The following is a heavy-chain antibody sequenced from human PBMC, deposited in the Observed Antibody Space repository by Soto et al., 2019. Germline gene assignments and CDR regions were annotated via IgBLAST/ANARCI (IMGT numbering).Heavy chain of an antibody. Sequence: QVRLQESGPGLLKPSETLSLTCTVSGGSINTFYWRRVRQPAGKELEWIGRIFSSGSTSFSPSLARRVAKSLDTAKIHASVTLSSVTAADMAVYYCARDGSYSAYNFAHGKRLWSFDFWGQGALVTVSS. V-gene: IGHV4-4*07. D-gene: IGHD1-26*01. J-gene: IGHJ4*02. CDR2: IFSSGST. CDR1: GGSINTFY. CDR3: ARDGSYSAYNFAHGKRLWSFDF.